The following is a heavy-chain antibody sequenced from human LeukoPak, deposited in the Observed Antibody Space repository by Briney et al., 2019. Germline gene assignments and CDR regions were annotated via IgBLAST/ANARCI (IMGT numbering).Heavy chain of an antibody. CDR1: GYSFTSYW. D-gene: IGHD3-22*01. V-gene: IGHV5-51*01. J-gene: IGHJ4*02. Sequence: PGESLKISCKGSGYSFTSYWIGWVRQMPGKGLEWMGIIYPGDSDTRYSPSFQGQVTISADKSISTAYLQWSSLKASDTAMYYCARSRPSLYDSSGYFDYWGQGTLVTVSS. CDR3: ARSRPSLYDSSGYFDY. CDR2: IYPGDSDT.